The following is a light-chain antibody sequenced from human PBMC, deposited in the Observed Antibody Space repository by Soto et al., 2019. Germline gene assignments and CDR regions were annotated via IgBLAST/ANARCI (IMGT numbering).Light chain of an antibody. J-gene: IGKJ5*01. CDR3: QQYGRSLPIT. CDR2: GAS. Sequence: EIVLTQSPGTLSLSQGARATLSCRASQSVSSSYLAWYQQKPGQAPRLLIFGASSRATGIPSRFSCSGSGTDFTLTISRVEPEDFAVYYCQQYGRSLPITFGQGTRLEIK. V-gene: IGKV3-20*01. CDR1: QSVSSSY.